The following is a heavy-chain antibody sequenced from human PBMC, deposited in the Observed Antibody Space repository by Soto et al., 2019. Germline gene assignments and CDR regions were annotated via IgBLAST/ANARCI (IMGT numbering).Heavy chain of an antibody. CDR2: ISSSSSAI. V-gene: IGHV3-48*01. CDR1: GFTFSSYS. J-gene: IGHJ4*02. D-gene: IGHD1-1*01. CDR3: ARRQLAGGMFDY. Sequence: QPGGSLRLSCAASGFTFSSYSMNWVRQAPGKGLEWVSYISSSSSAIYYADSVKGRFTISRDNSKNTLYLQMNSLRPEDTAVYYCARRQLAGGMFDYWGQGALVTVSS.